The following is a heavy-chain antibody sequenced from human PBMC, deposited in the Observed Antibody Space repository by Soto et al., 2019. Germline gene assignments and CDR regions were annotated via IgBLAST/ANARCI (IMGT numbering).Heavy chain of an antibody. CDR3: ARSVAVPAAPDY. D-gene: IGHD2-2*01. J-gene: IGHJ4*02. Sequence: ASVKVSCKASGYTFTSYAMHWVRQAPGQRLEWMGWINAGNGNTKYSQKFQGRVTITRDTSASTAYMELSSLTSEDTAVYYCARSVAVPAAPDYWGQGTPVTVSS. CDR2: INAGNGNT. CDR1: GYTFTSYA. V-gene: IGHV1-3*01.